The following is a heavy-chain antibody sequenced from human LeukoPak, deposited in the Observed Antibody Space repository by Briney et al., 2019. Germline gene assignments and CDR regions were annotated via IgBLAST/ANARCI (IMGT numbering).Heavy chain of an antibody. V-gene: IGHV3-23*01. CDR3: AKEGYYDILTGYFSHDAFDI. D-gene: IGHD3-9*01. CDR1: GFTFSSYA. Sequence: GGSLRLSCAASGFTFSSYAMSWVRPAPGKGLEWVSAISGSGGSTYYADSVKGRFTIPRDNSKNTLYLQMNSLRAEDTAVYYCAKEGYYDILTGYFSHDAFDIWGQGTMVTVSS. CDR2: ISGSGGST. J-gene: IGHJ3*02.